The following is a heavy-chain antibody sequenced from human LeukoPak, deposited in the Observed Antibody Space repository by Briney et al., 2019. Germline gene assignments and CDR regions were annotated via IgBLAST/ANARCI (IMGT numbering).Heavy chain of an antibody. CDR3: ARGSMVRGVIITDYFDY. CDR1: GGSISSSSYY. Sequence: SETLSLTCTVSGGSISSSSYYWGWIRQPPGEGLQWIGSIYYSGSTYYNPSLKSRVTISVDTSKNQFSLKLSSVTAADTAVYYCARGSMVRGVIITDYFDYWGQGTLVTVSS. CDR2: IYYSGST. J-gene: IGHJ4*02. V-gene: IGHV4-39*01. D-gene: IGHD3-10*01.